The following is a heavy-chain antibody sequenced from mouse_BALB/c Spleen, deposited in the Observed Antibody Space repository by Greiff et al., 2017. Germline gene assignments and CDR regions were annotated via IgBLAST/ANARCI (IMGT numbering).Heavy chain of an antibody. Sequence: QVQLQQSGAELARPGASVKLSCKASGYTFTSYWMQWVKQRPGQGLEWIGAIYPGDGDTRYTQKFKGKATLTADKSSSTAYMQLSSLASEDSAVYYCAREGYYLWYFDVWGAGTTVTVSS. D-gene: IGHD2-3*01. CDR3: AREGYYLWYFDV. J-gene: IGHJ1*01. CDR1: GYTFTSYW. CDR2: IYPGDGDT. V-gene: IGHV1-87*01.